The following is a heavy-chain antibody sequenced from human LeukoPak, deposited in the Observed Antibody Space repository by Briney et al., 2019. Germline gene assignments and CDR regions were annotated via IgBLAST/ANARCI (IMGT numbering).Heavy chain of an antibody. CDR3: ARDGRSSTSWTDY. CDR2: IYYSGNA. Sequence: SETLSLTCTVSGGSISSANNYWGWIRQPPGKGLEWIGNIYYSGNAYYNASLKSRVTISVDTSKNQFSLRLSSVTAADTAVYYCARDGRSSTSWTDYWGQGTQVTVSS. D-gene: IGHD2-2*01. V-gene: IGHV4-39*07. J-gene: IGHJ4*02. CDR1: GGSISSANNY.